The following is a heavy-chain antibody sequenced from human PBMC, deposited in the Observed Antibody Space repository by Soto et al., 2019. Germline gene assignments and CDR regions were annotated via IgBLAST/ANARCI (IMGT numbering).Heavy chain of an antibody. J-gene: IGHJ4*02. CDR2: IYYSGST. CDR1: GGSVSSSNFY. D-gene: IGHD6-6*01. V-gene: IGHV4-39*01. Sequence: QLQLQESGPGLVKPSETLSLTCTVSGGSVSSSNFYWGWVRQSPGKGLEWIGSIYYSGSTYYNPSLESRVTISVDKSKQQFSLKVISVTAADTAVYYCARLEGLATSSYYFDYWGQGTLVTVSS. CDR3: ARLEGLATSSYYFDY.